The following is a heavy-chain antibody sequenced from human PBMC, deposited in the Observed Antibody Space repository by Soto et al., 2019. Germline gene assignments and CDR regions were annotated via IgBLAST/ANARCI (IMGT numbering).Heavy chain of an antibody. V-gene: IGHV4-4*02. J-gene: IGHJ4*01. CDR3: ARVRCDTTSCFKDFIDY. CDR2: IYHSGST. Sequence: PSETLSLTCAVSGASISSSAWLSWIRQPPGKGPEWIGEIYHSGSTNYNPSLKSRVTMSVDKSKNQFSLELSSVTAADTAIYYCARVRCDTTSCFKDFIDYWGPGTLVTVSS. D-gene: IGHD2-2*01. CDR1: GASISSSAW.